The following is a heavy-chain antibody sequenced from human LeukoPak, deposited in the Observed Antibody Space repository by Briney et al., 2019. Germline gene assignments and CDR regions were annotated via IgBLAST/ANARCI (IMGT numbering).Heavy chain of an antibody. CDR1: GGSISSYY. J-gene: IGHJ4*02. D-gene: IGHD3-9*01. CDR2: IYTSGST. V-gene: IGHV4-4*07. Sequence: SETLSLTCTVSGGSISSYYWSWIRQPAGKGLEWIGRIYTSGSTNYNPSLKSRVTMSVDTSKNQFSLKPSSVTAADTAVYYCAREHSLRYFDRLLPEYYFDYWGQGTLVTVSS. CDR3: AREHSLRYFDRLLPEYYFDY.